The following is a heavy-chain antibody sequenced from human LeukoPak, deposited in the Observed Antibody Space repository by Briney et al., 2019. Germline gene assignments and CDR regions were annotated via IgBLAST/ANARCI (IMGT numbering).Heavy chain of an antibody. J-gene: IGHJ5*02. CDR3: ARVAGPEGASWIWFGEKGWFDP. Sequence: SVKVSCTASGGTFSSYAISWVRQAPGQGLEWMGRIIPILGIANYAQKFQGRVTITADKSTSTAYMELSSLRSEDTAVYYCARVAGPEGASWIWFGEKGWFDPWGQGTLVTVSS. V-gene: IGHV1-69*04. CDR1: GGTFSSYA. CDR2: IIPILGIA. D-gene: IGHD3-10*01.